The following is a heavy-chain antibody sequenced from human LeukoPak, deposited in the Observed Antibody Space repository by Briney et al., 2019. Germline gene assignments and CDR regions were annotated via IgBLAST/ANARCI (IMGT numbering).Heavy chain of an antibody. V-gene: IGHV4-59*08. J-gene: IGHJ3*02. D-gene: IGHD3-9*01. CDR1: GGSISSYY. CDR3: ARIDRNAFDI. Sequence: SETLSLTCTVSGGSISSYYWSWIRQPPGKGLEWIGYISYSGSTNYNPSLKSRVTISVDTSKNQFSLRLSSVTAPDTAVYYCARIDRNAFDIWGQGTMVTVSS. CDR2: ISYSGST.